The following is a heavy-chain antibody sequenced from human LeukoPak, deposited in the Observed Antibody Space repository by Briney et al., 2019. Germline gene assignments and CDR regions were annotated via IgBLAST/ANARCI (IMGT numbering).Heavy chain of an antibody. J-gene: IGHJ4*02. CDR2: IWYDGTNE. Sequence: PGRTLRLSCAASGFSFSSYGMHWVRQAPGKGLEWVAVIWYDGTNEYYADSVKGRFTISRDNSKNTLYLQMNSLRAEDTAVYYCARGGFGELFSSDYWGQGTLVTVSS. CDR3: ARGGFGELFSSDY. D-gene: IGHD3-10*01. V-gene: IGHV3-33*01. CDR1: GFSFSSYG.